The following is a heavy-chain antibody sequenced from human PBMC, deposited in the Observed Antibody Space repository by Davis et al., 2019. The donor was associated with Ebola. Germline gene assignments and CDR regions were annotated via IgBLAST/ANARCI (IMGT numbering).Heavy chain of an antibody. CDR1: GYTFTGYY. Sequence: AASVKVSCKASGYTFTGYYMHWVRQAPGQGLEWMGIINPSGGSTSYAQKFQGRVTMTRDTSTSTVYMELSSLRSEDTAVYYCARDRGSYPWDYWGQGTLVTVSS. V-gene: IGHV1-46*01. D-gene: IGHD1-26*01. J-gene: IGHJ4*02. CDR2: INPSGGST. CDR3: ARDRGSYPWDY.